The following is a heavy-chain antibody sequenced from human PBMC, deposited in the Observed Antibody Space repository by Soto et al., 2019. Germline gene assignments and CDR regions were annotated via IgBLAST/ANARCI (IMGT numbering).Heavy chain of an antibody. CDR2: ISAYNGNT. V-gene: IGHV1-18*04. J-gene: IGHJ4*02. CDR1: GYTFTSYG. D-gene: IGHD6-6*01. CDR3: ARRTGVVAARRPTQNAPGY. Sequence: GASVKVSCKASGYTFTSYGISWVRQAPGQGLEWMGWISAYNGNTNYAQKLQGRVTMTTDTSTSTAYMELRSLRADYTAVYYCARRTGVVAARRPTQNAPGYCGQGTLVTFYS.